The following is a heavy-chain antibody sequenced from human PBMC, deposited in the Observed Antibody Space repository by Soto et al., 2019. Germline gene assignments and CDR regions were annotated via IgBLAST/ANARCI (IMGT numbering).Heavy chain of an antibody. D-gene: IGHD6-13*01. V-gene: IGHV4-4*02. J-gene: IGHJ4*02. CDR1: GGSISSSNW. Sequence: PSETLSLTCAVSGGSISSSNWWSWVRQPPGKGLEWIGEIYHSGSTNYNPSLKSRVTISVDKSKNQFSLKLSSVTAADTAVYYCARWRVRQQLAGLDYWGQGTMVTVYS. CDR3: ARWRVRQQLAGLDY. CDR2: IYHSGST.